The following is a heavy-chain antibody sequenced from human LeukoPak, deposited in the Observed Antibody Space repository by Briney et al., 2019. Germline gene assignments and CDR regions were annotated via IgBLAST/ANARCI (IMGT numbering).Heavy chain of an antibody. Sequence: PSETLSLTCTVSGGSISSYYWSWIRQPPGKGLEWIGYIYYSGGTNYNPSLKSRVTVSVDTSKNQFSLKLSSVTAADTAVYYCATSGYYYYMDVWGKGTTVTISS. D-gene: IGHD3-10*01. CDR3: ATSGYYYYMDV. V-gene: IGHV4-59*01. CDR2: IYYSGGT. CDR1: GGSISSYY. J-gene: IGHJ6*03.